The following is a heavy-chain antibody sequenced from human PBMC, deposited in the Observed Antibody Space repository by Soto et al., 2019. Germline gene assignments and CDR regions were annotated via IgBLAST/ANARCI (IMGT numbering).Heavy chain of an antibody. D-gene: IGHD2-21*01. Sequence: DTLSLTCAVSSGSFSAYYWSWIRQSPGKGLEWIGEINHSGSTNYNPSLKSRVTISVDTSKNHFSLKLSFVTAADTAVYFCAGVRDPYGMDVWGQGTTVTVSS. J-gene: IGHJ6*02. CDR3: AGVRDPYGMDV. CDR2: INHSGST. V-gene: IGHV4-34*01. CDR1: SGSFSAYY.